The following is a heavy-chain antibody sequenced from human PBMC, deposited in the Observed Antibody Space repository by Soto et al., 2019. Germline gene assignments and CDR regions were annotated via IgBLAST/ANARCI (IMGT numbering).Heavy chain of an antibody. V-gene: IGHV1-69*12. D-gene: IGHD3-3*01. Sequence: QVQLVQSGAEVKKPGSSVKVSCKASGGTFSSYAISWVRQAPGQGLEWMGGIIPIFGTANYAQKFQGRVTITADESTSTAYMELSSLRSEDTAVYYCARYSWVVSIPYYYGMDVWGQGTTVTVSS. CDR1: GGTFSSYA. CDR3: ARYSWVVSIPYYYGMDV. CDR2: IIPIFGTA. J-gene: IGHJ6*02.